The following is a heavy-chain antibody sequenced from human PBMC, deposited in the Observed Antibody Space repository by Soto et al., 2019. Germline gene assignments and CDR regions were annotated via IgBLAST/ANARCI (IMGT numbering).Heavy chain of an antibody. D-gene: IGHD3-10*01. V-gene: IGHV3-30*18. CDR3: AKERMGAGVRGYVDY. Sequence: QVQLVESGGGVVQPWKSLRLSCAGSGFTFSSYGMDWVRQAPGKGLERVAVISYDGSNKYHADSVKGRVTISRDKSKNTLYLQMSSLRADATAVYYCAKERMGAGVRGYVDYWGQGTLVTVSS. CDR1: GFTFSSYG. J-gene: IGHJ4*02. CDR2: ISYDGSNK.